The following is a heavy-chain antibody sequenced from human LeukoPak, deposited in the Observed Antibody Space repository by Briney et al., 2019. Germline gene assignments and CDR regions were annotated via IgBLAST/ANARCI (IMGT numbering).Heavy chain of an antibody. Sequence: GGSLRLSCAASGFTFSSYWMSWIRQAPGRGLEWVANIKQDGSEKYYADSVKGRFTISRDNAKNSLYLQMNSLRVEDTAMYYCAADSGGSRYWGRGTLATVSS. CDR2: IKQDGSEK. J-gene: IGHJ4*02. CDR1: GFTFSSYW. D-gene: IGHD2-15*01. V-gene: IGHV3-7*01. CDR3: AADSGGSRY.